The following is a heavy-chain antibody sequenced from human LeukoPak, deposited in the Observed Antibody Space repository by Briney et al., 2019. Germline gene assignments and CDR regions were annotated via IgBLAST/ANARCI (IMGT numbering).Heavy chain of an antibody. J-gene: IGHJ1*01. CDR2: INHSGST. D-gene: IGHD6-13*01. CDR3: ARGRGSSWYYQYFQH. Sequence: PSETLSLTCAVYGGSSSGYYWSWIRQPPGKGLEWIGEINHSGSTNYNPSLKSRVTISVDTSKNQFSLKLSSVTAADTAVYYCARGRGSSWYYQYFQHWGQGTLVTVSS. V-gene: IGHV4-34*01. CDR1: GGSSSGYY.